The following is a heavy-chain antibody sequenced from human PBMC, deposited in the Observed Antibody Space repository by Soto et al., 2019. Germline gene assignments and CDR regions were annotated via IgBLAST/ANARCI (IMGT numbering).Heavy chain of an antibody. J-gene: IGHJ4*02. V-gene: IGHV1-69*13. CDR3: ARARHGYCSGGSCYRFDY. D-gene: IGHD2-15*01. Sequence: GASVKVSCKASGGTFSSYAISWVRQAPGQGLEWMGGIIPIFGTANYAQKFQGRVTITADESTSTAYMELSSLRSEDTAVYYCARARHGYCSGGSCYRFDYWGQGTLVTVSS. CDR1: GGTFSSYA. CDR2: IIPIFGTA.